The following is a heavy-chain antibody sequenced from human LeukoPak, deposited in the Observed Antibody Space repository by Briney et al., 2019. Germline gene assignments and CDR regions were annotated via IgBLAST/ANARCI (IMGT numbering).Heavy chain of an antibody. V-gene: IGHV3-30*04. J-gene: IGHJ4*02. Sequence: GGSLRLSCAASGFTFSTYTMHWVRQAPGKGLEWVAVMSYDGSKKYYADSVKGRFTISRDNSSNTLFLQMNSLRAEDTAVYYCARAYSSGWSLCFDYWGQGNLVTVSS. CDR2: MSYDGSKK. CDR3: ARAYSSGWSLCFDY. D-gene: IGHD6-19*01. CDR1: GFTFSTYT.